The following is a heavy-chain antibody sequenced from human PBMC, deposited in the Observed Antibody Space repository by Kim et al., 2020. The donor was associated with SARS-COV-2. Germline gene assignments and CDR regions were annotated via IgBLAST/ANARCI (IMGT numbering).Heavy chain of an antibody. J-gene: IGHJ4*01. CDR2: IYHSGST. V-gene: IGHV4-4*02. CDR3: ARTNSGYSSSWWGGRTYFGY. CDR1: GGSISSSNW. D-gene: IGHD6-13*01. Sequence: SETLSLTCAVSGGSISSSNWWSWVRQPPGKGLEWIGEIYHSGSTNYNPSLKSRVTISVDKSKNQFSLKLRSVTAADTAVYYCARTNSGYSSSWWGGRTYFGYWGHGTLVTVSS.